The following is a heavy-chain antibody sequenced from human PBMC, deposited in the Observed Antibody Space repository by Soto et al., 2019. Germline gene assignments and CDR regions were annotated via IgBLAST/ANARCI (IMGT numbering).Heavy chain of an antibody. D-gene: IGHD3-16*02. CDR2: IYYSGST. CDR3: ARAPIMITFGEVIVIYAFDI. V-gene: IGHV4-31*03. Sequence: SETLSLTCTVSGGSISSGGYYWSWIRQHPGKGLEWIGYIYYSGSTYYNPSLKSRVTISVDTSKNQFSLKLSSVTAADTAVYYCARAPIMITFGEVIVIYAFDIWGQGTMVTVSS. CDR1: GGSISSGGYY. J-gene: IGHJ3*02.